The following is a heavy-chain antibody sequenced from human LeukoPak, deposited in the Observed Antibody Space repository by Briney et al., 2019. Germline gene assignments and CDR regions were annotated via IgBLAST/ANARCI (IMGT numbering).Heavy chain of an antibody. V-gene: IGHV4-59*11. J-gene: IGHJ4*02. CDR2: IYNSGSP. Sequence: PSETLSLTCTVSGGSISSHNWNWLRHPPGKGLEWIGDIYNSGSPNYNPSLKSRVTISVDTSKNQFSLKLSSVTAADTAEYYCARVDSSGYYTFFDYWGQGTLVTVSS. D-gene: IGHD3-22*01. CDR1: GGSISSHN. CDR3: ARVDSSGYYTFFDY.